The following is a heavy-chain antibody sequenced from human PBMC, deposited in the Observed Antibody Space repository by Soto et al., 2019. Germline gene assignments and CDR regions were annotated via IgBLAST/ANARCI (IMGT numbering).Heavy chain of an antibody. Sequence: TLSLTCAVYGGSFSGYYWSWIRQPPGKGLEWIGEINHSGSTNYNPSLKSRVTISVDTSKNQFSLKLSSVTAADTAVYYCARFKIAAPLDYWGQGTLVTVSS. CDR3: ARFKIAAPLDY. CDR1: GGSFSGYY. CDR2: INHSGST. J-gene: IGHJ4*02. D-gene: IGHD6-13*01. V-gene: IGHV4-34*01.